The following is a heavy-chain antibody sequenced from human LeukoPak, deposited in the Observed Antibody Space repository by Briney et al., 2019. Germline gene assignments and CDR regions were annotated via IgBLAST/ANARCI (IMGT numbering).Heavy chain of an antibody. V-gene: IGHV4-38-2*02. Sequence: PSETLSLTCIVSGYSITSGYYWGWIRQPPGKGLEWIGSIYHSGDTYYNPSLKSRVTMSVDTSKNQFSLKLSSVTAADTAVYYCARDVVAAAGTWDYWGQGTLVTVSS. CDR3: ARDVVAAAGTWDY. J-gene: IGHJ4*02. CDR2: IYHSGDT. CDR1: GYSITSGYY. D-gene: IGHD6-13*01.